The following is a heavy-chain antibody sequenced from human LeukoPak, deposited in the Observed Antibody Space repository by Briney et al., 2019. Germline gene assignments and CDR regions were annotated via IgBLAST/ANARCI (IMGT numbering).Heavy chain of an antibody. J-gene: IGHJ4*02. CDR1: GFTFDRFA. V-gene: IGHV3-43*02. Sequence: PGTSLRLSCAASGFTFDRFAKHWVRQAPGKGLEWVSLISGDGFTTYCVDSVKGRFIMSRDNSKNSLYLQMKSLGTEDTALYYCGRDHVYGGADYWGQGTLVTVSS. CDR3: GRDHVYGGADY. D-gene: IGHD4-23*01. CDR2: ISGDGFTT.